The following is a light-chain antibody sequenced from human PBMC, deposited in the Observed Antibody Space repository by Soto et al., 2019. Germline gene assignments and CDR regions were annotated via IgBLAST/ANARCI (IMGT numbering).Light chain of an antibody. CDR3: QHLNSFPLT. CDR2: AAS. J-gene: IGKJ5*01. V-gene: IGKV1-9*01. Sequence: DIQLTQSPSFLSASVGDRVTITFGANQGISSYLAWYQQKPVKAPKLLIYAASTLQSGVPSRFSGSGSGTEFTLTISSLQPEDFATYYCQHLNSFPLTFGPGTRLEIK. CDR1: QGISSY.